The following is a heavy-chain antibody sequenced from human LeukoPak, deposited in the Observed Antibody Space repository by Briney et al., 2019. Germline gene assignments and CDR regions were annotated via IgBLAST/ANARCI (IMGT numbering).Heavy chain of an antibody. V-gene: IGHV3-53*01. J-gene: IGHJ4*02. CDR3: ARATLDN. CDR2: IYSGGST. CDR1: GFTVSSDY. Sequence: PGGSLTLSCAPSGFTVSSDYIRWLRQAPGKGLEWVSVIYSGGSTNYADSVRARFTISRDNSKNTVYFQMNSLRVEDTAVYYCARATLDNWGQGTLVTVSS.